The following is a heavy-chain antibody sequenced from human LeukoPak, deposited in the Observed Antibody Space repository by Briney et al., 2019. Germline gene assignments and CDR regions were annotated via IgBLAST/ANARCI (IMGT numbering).Heavy chain of an antibody. CDR1: DFTVSTNY. V-gene: IGHV3-21*01. Sequence: GGSLRLSCAASDFTVSTNYMNWVRQAPGKGLGWVSSISSSSSYIYYADSVKGRFTISRDNSKNSLYLQMNSLRAEDTAVYYCAREGSSILTGYYYWGQGTLVTVSS. J-gene: IGHJ4*02. D-gene: IGHD3-9*01. CDR2: ISSSSSYI. CDR3: AREGSSILTGYYY.